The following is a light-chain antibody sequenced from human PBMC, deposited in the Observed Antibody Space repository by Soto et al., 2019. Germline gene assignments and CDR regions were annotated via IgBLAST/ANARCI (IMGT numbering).Light chain of an antibody. CDR3: QQSDSFPLT. CDR1: QAIISW. Sequence: DIQMTQSPSSVSASVGDRVTITCRATQAIISWLSWYQRKPGTAPKLLIYSASSLQGGAPSRFSGSGSGTEFTLTISGLHPEDFATYYCQQSDSFPLTFGGGTKVE. J-gene: IGKJ4*01. CDR2: SAS. V-gene: IGKV1-12*01.